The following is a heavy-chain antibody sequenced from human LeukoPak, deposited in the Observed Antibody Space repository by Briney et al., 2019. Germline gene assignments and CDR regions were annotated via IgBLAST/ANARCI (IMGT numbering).Heavy chain of an antibody. V-gene: IGHV4-59*08. CDR3: ARSPGSYHSPSFDY. Sequence: SGTLSLTCTVSGGSISSYYWSWIRQPPGKGLEWIGYIYYSGSTNYNPSLKSRVTISVDTSKNQFSLKLSSVTAADTAVYYCARSPGSYHSPSFDYWGQGTLVTVSS. CDR1: GGSISSYY. J-gene: IGHJ4*02. CDR2: IYYSGST. D-gene: IGHD3-10*01.